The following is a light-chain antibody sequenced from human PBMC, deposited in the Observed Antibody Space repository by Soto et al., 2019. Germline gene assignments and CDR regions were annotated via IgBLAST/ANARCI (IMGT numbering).Light chain of an antibody. CDR3: GTWDSSLSAGV. Sequence: QSVLTQPPSVSAAPGQKVTISCSGSTSNIGNNYFSRYQQLPGTAPKLLIYENNKRPSGIPDRFSGSKSGTSATLGITGLQTGDEADYYCGTWDSSLSAGVFGTGTKLTVL. J-gene: IGLJ1*01. V-gene: IGLV1-51*01. CDR2: ENN. CDR1: TSNIGNNY.